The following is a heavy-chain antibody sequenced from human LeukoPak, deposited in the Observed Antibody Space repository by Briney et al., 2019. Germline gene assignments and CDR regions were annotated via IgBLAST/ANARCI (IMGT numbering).Heavy chain of an antibody. V-gene: IGHV4-59*01. CDR2: IYYSESS. J-gene: IGHJ3*02. Sequence: SETLSLTCTVSGDSISTFLWSWIRQPPGKGLEGIGYIYYSESSNYNPSLKSRVTISVDTSKNQFSLKLTSVTAADTAVYYCARGGHYYDSSGYYNAFDIWGQGTMVTVSS. CDR1: GDSISTFL. CDR3: ARGGHYYDSSGYYNAFDI. D-gene: IGHD3-22*01.